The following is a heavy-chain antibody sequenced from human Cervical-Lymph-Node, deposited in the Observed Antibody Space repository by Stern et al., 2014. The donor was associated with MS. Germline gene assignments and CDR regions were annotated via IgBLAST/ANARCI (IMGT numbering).Heavy chain of an antibody. V-gene: IGHV2-70*15. D-gene: IGHD3-22*01. CDR2: IDQGGGN. CDR3: ARSFYVYESSALGPFDN. CDR1: GFSLSTSGKR. Sequence: QVTLRESGPALVKPTQALSLTCTFSGFSLSTSGKRVSWIRQPPGKALEWLGRIDQGGGNYYNTSLKTRLTISKDNSKNKVALTLTNMYPVDTATYYCARSFYVYESSALGPFDNWGQGTLVTVSS. J-gene: IGHJ4*02.